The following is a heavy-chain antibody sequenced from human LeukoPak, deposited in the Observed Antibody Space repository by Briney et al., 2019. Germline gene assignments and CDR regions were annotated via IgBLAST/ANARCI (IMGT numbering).Heavy chain of an antibody. V-gene: IGHV1-18*01. Sequence: GASVKVSCKASGYTFTSYRISWVRQAPGQGLEWMGWISAYNGNTNYAQKLQGRVTMTTDTSTSTAYMELRSLRSDDTAVYYCAREGGMITFGGVSRPFDYWGQGTLVTVSS. CDR1: GYTFTSYR. J-gene: IGHJ4*02. D-gene: IGHD3-16*01. CDR2: ISAYNGNT. CDR3: AREGGMITFGGVSRPFDY.